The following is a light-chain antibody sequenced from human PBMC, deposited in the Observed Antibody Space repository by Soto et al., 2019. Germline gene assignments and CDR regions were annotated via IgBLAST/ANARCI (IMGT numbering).Light chain of an antibody. CDR2: EVS. CDR3: TSYTSSSTYV. Sequence: SVLTQPPSVSGSPGQSVTISCTGTSSDIGSYNRVSWFQQPPGTALKLLIYEVSNRPSGVPDRISGSKSGNTASLTISGLQFEDEADYYCTSYTSSSTYVFGTGTKVTVL. J-gene: IGLJ1*01. CDR1: SSDIGSYNR. V-gene: IGLV2-18*02.